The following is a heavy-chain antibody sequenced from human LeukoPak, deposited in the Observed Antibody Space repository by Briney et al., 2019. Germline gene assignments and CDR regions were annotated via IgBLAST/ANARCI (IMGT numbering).Heavy chain of an antibody. V-gene: IGHV3-7*01. CDR3: ARTYYYGSGRGY. CDR2: IKQDGSEK. CDR1: GFTLSSYW. J-gene: IGHJ4*02. Sequence: GGSLRLSCAASGFTLSSYWMSWVRQAPGKGLEWVANIKQDGSEKYYVDSVKGRFTISRDNAKSSLYLQMSSLRAEDTAVYYCARTYYYGSGRGYWGQGTLVTVSS. D-gene: IGHD3-10*01.